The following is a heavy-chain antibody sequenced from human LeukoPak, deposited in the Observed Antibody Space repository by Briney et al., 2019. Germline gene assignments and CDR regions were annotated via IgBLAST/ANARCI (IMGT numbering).Heavy chain of an antibody. J-gene: IGHJ4*02. CDR1: GFTFSSYG. CDR3: AKGSGRGYSYGLEY. CDR2: ISSSAGST. D-gene: IGHD5-18*01. V-gene: IGHV3-23*01. Sequence: GGSLRLSCVASGFTFSSYGMTWVRQAPGKGPEWVSVISSSAGSTYYADSVKGRFTISRDNSKNTLYLQMNSLRAEDTAVYYCAKGSGRGYSYGLEYWGQGTLVTVSS.